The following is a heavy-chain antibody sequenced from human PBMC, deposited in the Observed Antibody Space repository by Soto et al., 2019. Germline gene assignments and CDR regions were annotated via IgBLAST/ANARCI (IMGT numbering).Heavy chain of an antibody. J-gene: IGHJ4*02. V-gene: IGHV3-43*01. CDR3: AKSGPRYNWNDDYFDY. CDR2: ISWDGGST. D-gene: IGHD1-1*01. Sequence: GGSLRLSCAASGFTFDDYTMHWVRQAPGKGLEWVSLISWDGGSTYYADSVKGRFTISRDNSKNSLYLQMNSLRTEDTALYYCAKSGPRYNWNDDYFDYWGQGTLVTVSS. CDR1: GFTFDDYT.